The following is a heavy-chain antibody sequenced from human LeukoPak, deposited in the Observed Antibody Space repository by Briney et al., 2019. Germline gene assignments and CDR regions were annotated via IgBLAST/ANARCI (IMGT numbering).Heavy chain of an antibody. CDR1: GGSITSYY. Sequence: SETLSLTCTVSGGSITSYYWSWVRQPPGKGLEWIGYISYSRSTNYNPSLKSRATMSLDTSKNQFSLNLNSVTAADTAVYYCARGERPGCDYWGQGTLVTVSS. CDR3: ARGERPGCDY. CDR2: ISYSRST. J-gene: IGHJ4*02. D-gene: IGHD6-6*01. V-gene: IGHV4-59*01.